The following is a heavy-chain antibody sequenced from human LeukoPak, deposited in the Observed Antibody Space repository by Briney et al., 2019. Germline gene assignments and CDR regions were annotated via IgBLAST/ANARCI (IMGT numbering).Heavy chain of an antibody. D-gene: IGHD3-22*01. Sequence: GSLRLSCAASGFTFSDYYMSWIRQAPGKGLEWVSYISSSGSTIYYADSVKGRFTISRDNAKNSLYLQMNSLRAEDTAVYYCASESSDSSAGPIDHWGQGTLVTVSS. V-gene: IGHV3-11*01. CDR3: ASESSDSSAGPIDH. CDR1: GFTFSDYY. J-gene: IGHJ4*02. CDR2: ISSSGSTI.